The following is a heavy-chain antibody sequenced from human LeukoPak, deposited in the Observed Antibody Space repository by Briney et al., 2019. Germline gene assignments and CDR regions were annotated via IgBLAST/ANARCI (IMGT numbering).Heavy chain of an antibody. CDR1: GFTFSCYS. V-gene: IGHV3-48*01. Sequence: QSAGSLRLSCAASGFTFSCYSLNWVRQAPGKGLEWVSYISSSSSTIYYADSVKGRFTISRDNAKNSLYLQMNSLRAEDTAVYYCARDGSTTGFDYWGQGTLVTVSS. J-gene: IGHJ4*02. CDR2: ISSSSSTI. D-gene: IGHD2/OR15-2a*01. CDR3: ARDGSTTGFDY.